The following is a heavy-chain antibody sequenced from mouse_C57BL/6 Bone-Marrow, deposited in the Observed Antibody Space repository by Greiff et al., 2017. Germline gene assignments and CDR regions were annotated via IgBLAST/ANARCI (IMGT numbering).Heavy chain of an antibody. CDR2: INPSSGYT. CDR1: GYTFTSYW. V-gene: IGHV1-7*01. CDR3: APIYDYGSSYGFAY. J-gene: IGHJ3*01. Sequence: QVHVKQSGAELAKPGASVKLSCKASGYTFTSYWMHWVKQRPGQGLEWIGYINPSSGYTKYNQKFKDKATLTADKSSRTAYMQLSSQTYEDSADFYGAPIYDYGSSYGFAYWGQGTLVTVTA. D-gene: IGHD1-1*01.